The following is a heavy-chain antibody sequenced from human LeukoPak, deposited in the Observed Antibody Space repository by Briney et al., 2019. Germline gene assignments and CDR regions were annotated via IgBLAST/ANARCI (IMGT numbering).Heavy chain of an antibody. Sequence: RPSETLSLACTVSGGSISSYYWNWIRQPPGKGLEWIGHIHHSGSTTYNPSLQSRVTISIDTPKNQISLRLSSVTAADTAVYYCARDAESDDHADFHIWGQGTMVTVSS. CDR3: ARDAESDDHADFHI. CDR1: GGSISSYY. V-gene: IGHV4-59*01. J-gene: IGHJ3*02. D-gene: IGHD1-14*01. CDR2: IHHSGST.